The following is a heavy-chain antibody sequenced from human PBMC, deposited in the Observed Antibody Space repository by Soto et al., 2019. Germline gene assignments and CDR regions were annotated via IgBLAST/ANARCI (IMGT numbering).Heavy chain of an antibody. CDR1: GFMFGSYW. Sequence: EVQLVESGGGLVQPGGSPRLSCAASGFMFGSYWMTWVRHAPGKGLQWVANIKQDGSEKYYVDSVKGRFTISRDNADNLVFLDMNSLRVDDTATYYCARVRANDYEIDYWGQGALVTVSS. D-gene: IGHD4-17*01. V-gene: IGHV3-7*03. CDR2: IKQDGSEK. J-gene: IGHJ4*02. CDR3: ARVRANDYEIDY.